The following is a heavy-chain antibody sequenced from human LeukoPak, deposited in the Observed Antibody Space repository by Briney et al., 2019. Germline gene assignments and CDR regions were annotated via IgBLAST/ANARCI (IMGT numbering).Heavy chain of an antibody. CDR2: INWNGGST. Sequence: PGGSLRLSCAASGFTFDDYGMSWVRQAPGKGLEWVSGINWNGGSTGYADSVKGRFTMSRDNTKNSLYLQMNSLTPDDTALYYCVRGNFGPAQWFDPWGQGTLVTVSS. CDR1: GFTFDDYG. V-gene: IGHV3-20*04. CDR3: VRGNFGPAQWFDP. D-gene: IGHD3/OR15-3a*01. J-gene: IGHJ5*02.